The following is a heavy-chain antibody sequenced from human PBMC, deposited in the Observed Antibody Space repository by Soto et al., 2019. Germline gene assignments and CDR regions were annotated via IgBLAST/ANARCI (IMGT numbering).Heavy chain of an antibody. D-gene: IGHD6-13*01. Sequence: SETLSLTRPVSGGSISSDYCSWIRQPPGKGLEWIGYTYYSGSTSYNPSLKNRVTISIDTSTNQFSLMLTSVTAADTAMYYCAKLVSAGSGRYYYYYMDVWGKGTTVTVSS. CDR1: GGSISSDY. CDR3: AKLVSAGSGRYYYYYMDV. CDR2: TYYSGST. J-gene: IGHJ6*03. V-gene: IGHV4-59*08.